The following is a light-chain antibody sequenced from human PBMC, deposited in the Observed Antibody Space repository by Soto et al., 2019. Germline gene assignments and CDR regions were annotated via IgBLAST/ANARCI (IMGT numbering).Light chain of an antibody. CDR1: QGISSY. J-gene: IGKJ4*01. Sequence: DIQLTQSPSFLSASVGDRVTITCRASQGISSYLALYQQKPGKAPKLLIYASSTLQSGVPSRFSGSESGTEFTLTISNLQPEDFSTYYCQQLNTYPFTFGGGTKVEIK. CDR2: ASS. V-gene: IGKV1-9*01. CDR3: QQLNTYPFT.